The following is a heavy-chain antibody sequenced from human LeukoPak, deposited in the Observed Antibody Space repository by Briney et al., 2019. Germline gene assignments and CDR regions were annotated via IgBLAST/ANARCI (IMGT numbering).Heavy chain of an antibody. J-gene: IGHJ4*02. CDR2: IYYSGST. CDR3: ARVEGYSYFDY. D-gene: IGHD2-21*01. Sequence: TSETLSLTCTVSGGSISSGGYYWSWIRQHPGQGLEWIGYIYYSGSTYYNPSLKSRVTISVDTSKNQFSLKLSSVTAADTAVYYCARVEGYSYFDYWGQGTLVTVSS. V-gene: IGHV4-31*03. CDR1: GGSISSGGYY.